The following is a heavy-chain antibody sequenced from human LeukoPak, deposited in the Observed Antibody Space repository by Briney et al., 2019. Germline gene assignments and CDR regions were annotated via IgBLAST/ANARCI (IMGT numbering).Heavy chain of an antibody. Sequence: PGGSLRLSCAASGFTFSSYSMNWVRQAPGKGLEWVSSISSSSSYIYYADSVKGRFTISRDNAKNSLYLRMNSLRAEDTAVYYCAALGVYYDSSGPTPPLDYWGQGTLVTVSS. CDR2: ISSSSSYI. D-gene: IGHD3-22*01. CDR3: AALGVYYDSSGPTPPLDY. V-gene: IGHV3-21*01. CDR1: GFTFSSYS. J-gene: IGHJ4*02.